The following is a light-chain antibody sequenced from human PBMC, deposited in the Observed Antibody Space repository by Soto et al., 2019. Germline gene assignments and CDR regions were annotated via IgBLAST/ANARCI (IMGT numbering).Light chain of an antibody. Sequence: EIVLTQSPGTLSLSPGERATLSCRASQSVSSSSLAWYQQKPGEAPRLLIYGASSRATGIPDRFSGSGSGTDFTLTISRLEPEDFAVYYCQQYGSSPPYTFGQGTKLDIK. V-gene: IGKV3-20*01. CDR1: QSVSSSS. CDR2: GAS. CDR3: QQYGSSPPYT. J-gene: IGKJ2*01.